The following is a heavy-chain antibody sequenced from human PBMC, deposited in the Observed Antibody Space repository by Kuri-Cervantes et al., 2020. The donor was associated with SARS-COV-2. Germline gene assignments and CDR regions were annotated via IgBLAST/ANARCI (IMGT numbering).Heavy chain of an antibody. Sequence: SVKVSCKASGGTFSSYAISWVRQAPGQGLEWMGRIIPIFGIANYAQKFQGRVTITADKSTSTAYMELSSLRSEDTAVYYFARDGAYNYYDSNYYGMDVWGQGTTVTVSS. CDR3: ARDGAYNYYDSNYYGMDV. CDR2: IIPIFGIA. J-gene: IGHJ6*02. D-gene: IGHD3-22*01. CDR1: GGTFSSYA. V-gene: IGHV1-69*04.